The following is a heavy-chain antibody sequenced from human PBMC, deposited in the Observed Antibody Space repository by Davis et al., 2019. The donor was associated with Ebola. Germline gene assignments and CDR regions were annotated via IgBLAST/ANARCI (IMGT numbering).Heavy chain of an antibody. J-gene: IGHJ4*02. V-gene: IGHV1-2*02. CDR3: ARVKESGPWVLFAYYFDY. Sequence: ASVKVSCKASGYTFTGYYMHWVRQAPGQGLEWMGWINPNSGGTNYAQKFQGRVTMTRDTSISTAYMELSRLRSDDTAVYYCARVKESGPWVLFAYYFDYWGQGTLVTVSS. D-gene: IGHD3-3*01. CDR2: INPNSGGT. CDR1: GYTFTGYY.